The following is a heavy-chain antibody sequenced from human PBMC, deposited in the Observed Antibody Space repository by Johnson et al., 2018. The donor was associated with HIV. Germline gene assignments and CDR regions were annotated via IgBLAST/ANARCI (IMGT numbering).Heavy chain of an antibody. CDR3: ARDGRLWFGELLADAFDI. J-gene: IGHJ3*02. CDR1: GFTFSSYA. D-gene: IGHD3-10*01. V-gene: IGHV3-30-3*01. Sequence: QVQLVESGGDVVQPGGSLRLSCAASGFTFSSYAMHWVRQAPGKGLEWVAVITYDGSNKYYAASVKGLFTISSDNSKNTLYLQMNSLRAEDTAGYFCARDGRLWFGELLADAFDIWGPGTMVTVS. CDR2: ITYDGSNK.